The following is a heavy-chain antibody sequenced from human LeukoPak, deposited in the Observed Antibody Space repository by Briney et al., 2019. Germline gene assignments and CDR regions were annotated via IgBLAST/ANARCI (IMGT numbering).Heavy chain of an antibody. D-gene: IGHD2-2*01. CDR2: ISGSGGST. V-gene: IGHV3-23*01. CDR1: GFKFDDYG. CDR3: AKASEEYQSAPLDV. Sequence: GGSLRLSCAASGFKFDDYGMSWVRQVPGKGLEWVSAISGSGGSTYYADSVKGRFTISRDNSKNTLYLQMNSLRAEDTAVYYCAKASEEYQSAPLDVWGKGTTVTVSS. J-gene: IGHJ6*04.